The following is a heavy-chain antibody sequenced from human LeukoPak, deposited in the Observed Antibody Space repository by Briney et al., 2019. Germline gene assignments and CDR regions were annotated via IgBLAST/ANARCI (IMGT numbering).Heavy chain of an antibody. Sequence: GGSLRLSCGVSGFTSSHFAMSWVRQAPGKGLQCDADFVKGRFTISRDNSKNTLYLQMTGLRAEDTAVYYCAKLKRVGIAPFDDWGQGILVTVSS. CDR3: AKLKRVGIAPFDD. D-gene: IGHD3-10*01. V-gene: IGHV3-23*01. CDR1: GFTSSHFA. J-gene: IGHJ4*02.